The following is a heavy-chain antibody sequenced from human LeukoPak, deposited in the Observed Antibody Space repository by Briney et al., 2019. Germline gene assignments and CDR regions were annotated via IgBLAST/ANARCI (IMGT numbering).Heavy chain of an antibody. CDR3: ARLVAGGFSVTDY. V-gene: IGHV3-64D*06. CDR2: IYSDGSRT. Sequence: GGSLRLSCAASGFTFSSFAMHWVRQAPGKGLEYLSAIYSDGSRTYYADSVKGRFTISRDNSKNTLYFEMSSLRVEDTAVYYCARLVAGGFSVTDYWGQGTLVTVSS. CDR1: GFTFSSFA. D-gene: IGHD6-19*01. J-gene: IGHJ4*02.